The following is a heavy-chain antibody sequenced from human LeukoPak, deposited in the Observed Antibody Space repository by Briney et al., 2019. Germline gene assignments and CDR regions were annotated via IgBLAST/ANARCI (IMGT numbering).Heavy chain of an antibody. CDR2: ISSSGSTI. J-gene: IGHJ4*02. CDR1: GFTFSSYE. Sequence: GGSLRLSCAASGFTFSSYEMNWVRQAPGKGLEWVSYISSSGSTIYYADSVKGRLTISRDNAKNSLYLQMNSLRAEDTAVYYCARDNDYVWGSHLFDYWGQGTLVTVSS. CDR3: ARDNDYVWGSHLFDY. D-gene: IGHD3-16*01. V-gene: IGHV3-48*03.